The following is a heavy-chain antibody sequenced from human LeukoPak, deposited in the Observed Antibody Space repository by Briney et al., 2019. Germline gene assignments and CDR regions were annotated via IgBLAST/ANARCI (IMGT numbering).Heavy chain of an antibody. CDR3: AKDRVMVRGVNYYFDY. CDR1: GFTFSSYA. CDR2: ISGSGGST. D-gene: IGHD3-10*01. V-gene: IGHV3-23*01. Sequence: QAGGSLRLSCAASGFTFSSYAMSWVRQAPGKGLEWVSAISGSGGSTYYADSVKGRFTISRDNSKNTLYLQMNSLRAEDTAVYYCAKDRVMVRGVNYYFDYWGQGTLVTVSS. J-gene: IGHJ4*02.